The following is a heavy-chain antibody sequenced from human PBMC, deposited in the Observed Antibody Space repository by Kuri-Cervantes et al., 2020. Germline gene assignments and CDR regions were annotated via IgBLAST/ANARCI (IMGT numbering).Heavy chain of an antibody. J-gene: IGHJ4*02. CDR1: GFTFSSYW. V-gene: IGHV3-7*01. CDR3: ARDSQRWTQGGID. Sequence: GESLKISCAASGFTFSSYWMSWVRQAPGKGLEWVANINQDGSVKWYVDSVKGRFTVSRDNSKNSLFLQMNSLRADDTAVYYCARDSQRWTQGGIDWGQGTLVTVSS. CDR2: INQDGSVK. D-gene: IGHD4-23*01.